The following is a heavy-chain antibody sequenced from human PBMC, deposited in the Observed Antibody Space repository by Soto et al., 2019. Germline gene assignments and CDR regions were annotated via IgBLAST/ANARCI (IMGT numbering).Heavy chain of an antibody. V-gene: IGHV4-31*02. J-gene: IGHJ6*02. CDR2: IYYNGNT. Sequence: QVQVQESGPGLVKPSQTLSLKSSVSGGSIGSRDYYWSWIRQHPEKGLEWIGSIYYNGNTDYNPSLRGRPTMSLDTSMNEFSLKLTSVTAADTAVYYCARDKGGAALKGSGMDVWGQGTTVTVS. D-gene: IGHD3-10*01. CDR1: GGSIGSRDYY. CDR3: ARDKGGAALKGSGMDV.